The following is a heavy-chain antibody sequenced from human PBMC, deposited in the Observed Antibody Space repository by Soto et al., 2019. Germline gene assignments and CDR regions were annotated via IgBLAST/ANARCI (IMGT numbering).Heavy chain of an antibody. V-gene: IGHV3-9*01. CDR3: AKDVNVVSSGWFDS. CDR2: ISGNSDTI. D-gene: IGHD2-15*01. CDR1: GFTFDHYA. J-gene: IGHJ5*01. Sequence: EVQLVESGGSLVQPGRSLRLSCATSGFTFDHYAMHWVRQLPGEGLEWVSTISGNSDTIDYADSVKGRFTIGRDNAKRSLYLQMNSLRPDDSATYYCAKDVNVVSSGWFDSWGQGTLAIVTS.